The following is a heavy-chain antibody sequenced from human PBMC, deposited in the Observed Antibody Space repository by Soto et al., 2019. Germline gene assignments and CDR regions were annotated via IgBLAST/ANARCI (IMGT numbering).Heavy chain of an antibody. CDR1: GFTFSSYG. D-gene: IGHD5-12*01. CDR3: AKDHLHVDIVATTPNYYMDV. J-gene: IGHJ6*03. CDR2: ISYDGSNK. Sequence: GGSLRLSCAASGFTFSSYGMHWVRQAPGKGLEWVAVISYDGSNKYYADSVKGRFTISRDNSKNTLYLQMNSLRAEDTAVYYCAKDHLHVDIVATTPNYYMDVWGKGTTVTVSS. V-gene: IGHV3-30*18.